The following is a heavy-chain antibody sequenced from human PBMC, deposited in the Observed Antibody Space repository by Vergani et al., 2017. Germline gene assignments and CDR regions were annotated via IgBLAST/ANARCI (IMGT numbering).Heavy chain of an antibody. CDR2: IYHSGST. CDR1: GGSISSSNW. V-gene: IGHV4-4*02. D-gene: IGHD2-15*01. CDR3: ARDKGVVAATGWFDP. Sequence: QVQLQQWGAGLLKPSQTLSLTCTVSGGSISSSNWWSWVRQPPGKGLEWIGEIYHSGSTNYNPSLKSRVTISVDKSKNQFSLKLSSVTAADTAVYYCARDKGVVAATGWFDPWGQGTLVTVSS. J-gene: IGHJ5*02.